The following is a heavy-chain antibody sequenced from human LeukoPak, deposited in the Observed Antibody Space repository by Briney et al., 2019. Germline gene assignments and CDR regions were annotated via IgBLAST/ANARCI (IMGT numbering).Heavy chain of an antibody. CDR2: ITRSGIT. CDR3: AKGKGAYCDGDCSSRIFDS. D-gene: IGHD2-21*02. CDR1: GFTFSNYG. J-gene: IGHJ4*02. Sequence: GGSLRLSCAASGFTFSNYGMNWVRQAPGKGLEWVSGITRSGITYYADSVKGRFTVSRDNSKNTLYLQMNSLRVEDTAVYYCAKGKGAYCDGDCSSRIFDSWGQGTLVTVSS. V-gene: IGHV3-23*01.